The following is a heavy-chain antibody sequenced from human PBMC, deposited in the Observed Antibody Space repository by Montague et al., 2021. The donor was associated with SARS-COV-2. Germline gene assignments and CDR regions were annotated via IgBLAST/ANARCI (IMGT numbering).Heavy chain of an antibody. D-gene: IGHD1-26*01. CDR1: GGSISSSSYY. CDR3: VEIVGAADY. V-gene: IGHV4-39*01. J-gene: IGHJ4*02. Sequence: SETLSLTCTVSGGSISSSSYYWGWIRQPPGKGLEWIGSIYYSGSTHYNPSLKSRVTISVDTSRNQFSLKLSSVTAADTAAYYCVEIVGAADYWGQGTLATVSS. CDR2: IYYSGST.